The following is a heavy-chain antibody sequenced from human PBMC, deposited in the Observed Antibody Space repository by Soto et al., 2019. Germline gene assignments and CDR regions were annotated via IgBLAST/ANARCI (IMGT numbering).Heavy chain of an antibody. J-gene: IGHJ4*02. CDR2: ISRDGANR. Sequence: GGSLRLSCAASGVTSGDLGMSWVRQCPGRGLEWVSTISRDGANRHYADSVNGRFTISRDNSRNTVDLHMARLRAEDTARYCCVSWFSAHFDYWGQGIVVTVSS. V-gene: IGHV3-23*01. D-gene: IGHD3-10*01. CDR1: GVTSGDLG. CDR3: VSWFSAHFDY.